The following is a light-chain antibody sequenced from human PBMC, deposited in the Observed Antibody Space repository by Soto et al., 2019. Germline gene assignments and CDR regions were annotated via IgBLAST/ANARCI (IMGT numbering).Light chain of an antibody. J-gene: IGLJ1*01. Sequence: QSALTQPASVSGSPGQSITISCTGTRSDVGASNYVSWYQQHPDKAPKLMIHDVSNRPSGVSDRFSGSKSGYTASLTISGLQAEDEADYYCCSYKSSTPRSVFGTGTKLTVL. CDR1: RSDVGASNY. V-gene: IGLV2-14*03. CDR2: DVS. CDR3: CSYKSSTPRSV.